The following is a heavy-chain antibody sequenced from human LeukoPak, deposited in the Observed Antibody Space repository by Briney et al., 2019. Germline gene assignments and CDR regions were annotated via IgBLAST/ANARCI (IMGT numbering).Heavy chain of an antibody. Sequence: PSETLSLTCVVYGGSFSGYYWSWIRQPPGKGLEWIGEINHSGSTNYNPSLKSRVTISVDTSKNQFSLKLSSVTAADTAVYYCARVSLQLLSRAYSSSSRGLDYWGQGTLVTVSS. D-gene: IGHD6-6*01. CDR3: ARVSLQLLSRAYSSSSRGLDY. CDR1: GGSFSGYY. CDR2: INHSGST. J-gene: IGHJ4*02. V-gene: IGHV4-34*01.